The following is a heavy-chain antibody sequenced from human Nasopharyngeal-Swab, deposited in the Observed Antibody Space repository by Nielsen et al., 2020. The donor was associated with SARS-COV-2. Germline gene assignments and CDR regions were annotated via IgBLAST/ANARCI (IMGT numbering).Heavy chain of an antibody. CDR3: AMGLPLSYDSSGAMDY. D-gene: IGHD3-22*01. V-gene: IGHV4-4*07. CDR1: GGSISSYY. J-gene: IGHJ4*02. Sequence: SETLSLTCTVSGGSISSYYWSWIRQPAGKGLEWIGRIYTSGSTNYHPSLKSRVTMSVDTSKNQFSLKLSSVTAAATAVYYCAMGLPLSYDSSGAMDYWGQGTLVTVSS. CDR2: IYTSGST.